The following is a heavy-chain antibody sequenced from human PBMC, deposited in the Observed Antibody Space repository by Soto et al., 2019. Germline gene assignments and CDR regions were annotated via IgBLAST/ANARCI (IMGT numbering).Heavy chain of an antibody. J-gene: IGHJ4*02. Sequence: ASVKVSCKASGGTFSSYAISWVRQAPGQGLEWMGGIIPIFGTANYAQKFQGRVTITADESTSTAYMELSSLRSEDTAVYYCARSYYDSSGYSPPRPFDYWGQGTLVTVSS. D-gene: IGHD3-22*01. CDR1: GGTFSSYA. CDR2: IIPIFGTA. CDR3: ARSYYDSSGYSPPRPFDY. V-gene: IGHV1-69*13.